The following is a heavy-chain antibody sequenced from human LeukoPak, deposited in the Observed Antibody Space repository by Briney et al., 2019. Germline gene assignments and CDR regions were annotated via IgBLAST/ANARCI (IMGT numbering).Heavy chain of an antibody. Sequence: GASVKVSCKVSGYTLTELSMHWVRQAPGKGLEWMGGFDPEDGETIYAQKFQGRVTMTEDTSTDTAYMELSSLRSEDTAVYHCATGSQYGGWYRVRGAFDIWGQGTMVTVSS. CDR2: FDPEDGET. CDR1: GYTLTELS. D-gene: IGHD6-19*01. V-gene: IGHV1-24*01. CDR3: ATGSQYGGWYRVRGAFDI. J-gene: IGHJ3*02.